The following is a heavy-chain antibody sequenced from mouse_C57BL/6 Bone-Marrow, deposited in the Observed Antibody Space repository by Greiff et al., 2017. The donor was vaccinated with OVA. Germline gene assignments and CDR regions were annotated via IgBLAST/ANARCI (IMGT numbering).Heavy chain of an antibody. CDR3: ARASYYYVCCFDY. V-gene: IGHV5-4*03. D-gene: IGHD1-1*01. CDR1: GFTFSSYA. CDR2: ISDGGSYT. J-gene: IGHJ2*01. Sequence: EVKLMESGGGLVKPGGSLKLSCAASGFTFSSYAMSWVRQTPEKRLEWVATISDGGSYTYYPDNVKGRFTIARDNAKNNLYLQMSHLKSEDTAMYYCARASYYYVCCFDYWGQGSTLTVSS.